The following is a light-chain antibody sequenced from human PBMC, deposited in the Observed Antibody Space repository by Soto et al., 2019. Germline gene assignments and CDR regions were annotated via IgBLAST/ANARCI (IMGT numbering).Light chain of an antibody. CDR1: QTISRS. J-gene: IGKJ2*01. V-gene: IGKV1-39*01. CDR3: QQSYTSPMFT. Sequence: DIQMTQSPSSLSASVGDRITITCRSCQTISRSLNWYQQKPGKAPKLLIYAASSLQDGVPSRFSGSESSTDFTLTISSLQPEDFATYYCQQSYTSPMFTFGQGTKLEIK. CDR2: AAS.